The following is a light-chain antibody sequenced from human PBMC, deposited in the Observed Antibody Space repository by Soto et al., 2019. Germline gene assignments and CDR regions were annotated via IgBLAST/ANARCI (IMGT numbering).Light chain of an antibody. Sequence: TSSDVGGYNYVSWYQQHPGKAPKLIIHEVSNRPSGVSDRFSGSKSGNTASLTISGLQADDEADYYCSSQTVYSTRVFRPGTKVTVL. J-gene: IGLJ1*01. CDR2: EVS. CDR3: SSQTVYSTRV. CDR1: SSDVGGYNY. V-gene: IGLV2-14*01.